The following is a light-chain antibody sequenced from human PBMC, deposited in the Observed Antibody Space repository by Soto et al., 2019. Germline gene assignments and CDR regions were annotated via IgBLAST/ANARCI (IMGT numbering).Light chain of an antibody. CDR2: GSS. J-gene: IGKJ1*01. V-gene: IGKV3-15*01. Sequence: EVVLTQSPGTLSLSPGERAALSCRASQSISSTYLAWYQQKPGQAPRLLIYGSSTRATGIPARFSGSGSGTEFTLTISSLQSEDFAVYSCQQYDNWLPVWTFGQVTKVDI. CDR1: QSISSTY. CDR3: QQYDNWLPVWT.